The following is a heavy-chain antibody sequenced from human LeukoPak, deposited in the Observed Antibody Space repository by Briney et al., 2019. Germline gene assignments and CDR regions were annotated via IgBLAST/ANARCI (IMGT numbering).Heavy chain of an antibody. Sequence: GGSLRLSCAASGFTFSSYAMSWVRRAPGKGLEWVSAINGSGGSTYYADSVKGRFTISRDNAKNSLYLQMNSLRAEDTAVYYCARDSLELPDYWGQGTLVTVSS. CDR3: ARDSLELPDY. J-gene: IGHJ4*02. CDR2: INGSGGST. D-gene: IGHD1-7*01. V-gene: IGHV3-23*01. CDR1: GFTFSSYA.